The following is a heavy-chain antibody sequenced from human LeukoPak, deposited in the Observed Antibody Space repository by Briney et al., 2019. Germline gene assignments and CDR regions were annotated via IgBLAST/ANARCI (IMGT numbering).Heavy chain of an antibody. J-gene: IGHJ5*02. CDR2: IYHSGST. D-gene: IGHD3-22*01. Sequence: SQTLSLTCAVSGGSISSGGYSWSWIRQPPGKGLEWIGYIYHSGSTYYNPSLKSRVTISVDRSKNQFSLKLSSVTAADTAVCYCARTTYYYDSSGYYRWFDPWGQGTLVTVSS. V-gene: IGHV4-30-2*01. CDR1: GGSISSGGYS. CDR3: ARTTYYYDSSGYYRWFDP.